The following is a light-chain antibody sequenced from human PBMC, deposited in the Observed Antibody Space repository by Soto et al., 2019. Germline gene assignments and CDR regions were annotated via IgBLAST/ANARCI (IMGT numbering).Light chain of an antibody. V-gene: IGKV3-15*01. CDR2: ATS. Sequence: EIVMTQSPATLSVSPGERATLSCTASQSVSYNLAWYQQKPGQAPRLLIYATSTRATGIPARFSGSGSGTEFTLTISSLQSEDFAVYYCQQYLTSPKTFGQGTKVEIK. CDR3: QQYLTSPKT. J-gene: IGKJ1*01. CDR1: QSVSYN.